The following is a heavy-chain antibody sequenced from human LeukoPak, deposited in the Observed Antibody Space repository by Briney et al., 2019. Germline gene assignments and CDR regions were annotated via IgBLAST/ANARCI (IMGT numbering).Heavy chain of an antibody. CDR3: ARGTTALDY. D-gene: IGHD1-7*01. V-gene: IGHV1-69*13. CDR1: GYTFIDYG. CDR2: IIPIFGTA. Sequence: SVRVSCKASGYTFIDYGISWVRQAPGQGLEWMGGIIPIFGTANYAQKFQGRVTITADESTSTAYMELSSLRSEDTAVYYCARGTTALDYWGQGTLVTVSS. J-gene: IGHJ4*02.